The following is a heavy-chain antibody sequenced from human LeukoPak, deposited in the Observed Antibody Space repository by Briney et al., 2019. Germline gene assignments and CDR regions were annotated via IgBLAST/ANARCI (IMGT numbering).Heavy chain of an antibody. V-gene: IGHV4-34*01. D-gene: IGHD4-17*01. CDR1: GGSFSGYY. CDR3: ARGRGNYGDYVYFQH. Sequence: SETLSLTCAVYGGSFSGYYWNWIRQPPGKGLEWIGEINHSGNTNYNPSLKSRVTMSTDTSKNQFSLKLSSVTAADTAVYYCARGRGNYGDYVYFQHWGQGTLVTVSS. J-gene: IGHJ1*01. CDR2: INHSGNT.